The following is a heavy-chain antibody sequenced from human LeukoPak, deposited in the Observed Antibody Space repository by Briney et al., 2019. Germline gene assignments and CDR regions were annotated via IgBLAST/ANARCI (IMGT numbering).Heavy chain of an antibody. V-gene: IGHV3-74*01. Sequence: GGSLRLSCAASGFAFSSYWMHWVRQVPGKGLVWVSRINPGGSSTAYADSVKGRFTISRDNAKNSLYLQMNSLRAEDTAVYYCARDRPVSGYSSGCLDYWGQGTLVTVSS. D-gene: IGHD6-19*01. CDR3: ARDRPVSGYSSGCLDY. CDR1: GFAFSSYW. CDR2: INPGGSST. J-gene: IGHJ4*02.